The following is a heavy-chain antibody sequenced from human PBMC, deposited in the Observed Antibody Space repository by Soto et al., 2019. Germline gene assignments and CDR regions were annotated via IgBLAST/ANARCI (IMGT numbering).Heavy chain of an antibody. V-gene: IGHV4-31*03. J-gene: IGHJ4*02. CDR3: AREICRDKRIDY. CDR2: IYYSGST. Sequence: QVQLQESGPGLVKPSQTLSLTCTVSGGSIGSGGYYWSWIRQHPGKGLEWIGYIYYSGSTYYNPSLKSRVTISVDTSKNQFSLKLSSVTAADTAVYYCAREICRDKRIDYWGQGTLVTVSS. CDR1: GGSIGSGGYY.